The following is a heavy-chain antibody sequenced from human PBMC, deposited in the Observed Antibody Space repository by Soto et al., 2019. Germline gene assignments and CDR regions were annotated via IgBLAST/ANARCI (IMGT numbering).Heavy chain of an antibody. CDR1: GGTFSSCA. D-gene: IGHD3-22*01. J-gene: IGHJ4*02. V-gene: IGHV1-69*13. CDR3: ARVRDYYDSSGYSFDY. Sequence: ASVKVSCKASGGTFSSCAISWVRQAPGEGLEWMGGIIPIFGTANYAQKFQGRVTITADESTSTAYMELSSLRSEDTAVYYCARVRDYYDSSGYSFDYWGQGTLVTVSS. CDR2: IIPIFGTA.